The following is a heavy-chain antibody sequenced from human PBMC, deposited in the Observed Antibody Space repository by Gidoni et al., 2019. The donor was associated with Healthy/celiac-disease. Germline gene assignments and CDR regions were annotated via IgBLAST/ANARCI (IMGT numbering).Heavy chain of an antibody. D-gene: IGHD6-19*01. CDR3: AIIAVAGPRIDY. CDR2: INPNSGGT. V-gene: IGHV1-2*06. Sequence: QVQLVQSGAEVKKPGASVKVSCKASGYTFTGYYMHWVRQAPGQGLEWMGRINPNSGGTNYAQKFKGRVTMTRDTSSSTAYMELSRLRSDDTAVYYCAIIAVAGPRIDYWGQGTLVTVSS. J-gene: IGHJ4*02. CDR1: GYTFTGYY.